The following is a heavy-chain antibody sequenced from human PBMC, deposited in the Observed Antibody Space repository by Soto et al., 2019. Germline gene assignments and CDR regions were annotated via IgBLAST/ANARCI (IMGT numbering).Heavy chain of an antibody. CDR2: INAGNGIA. D-gene: IGHD3-16*01. CDR3: ARGDDY. J-gene: IGHJ4*02. Sequence: ASVKVSCKASGYTFTSYAMHWVRQAPGQRLEWMGWINAGNGIANYAQKFQGRVTMTRDTSTSTVYMELSSLRSEDTAVYYCARGDDYWGQGTLVTVSS. V-gene: IGHV1-3*01. CDR1: GYTFTSYA.